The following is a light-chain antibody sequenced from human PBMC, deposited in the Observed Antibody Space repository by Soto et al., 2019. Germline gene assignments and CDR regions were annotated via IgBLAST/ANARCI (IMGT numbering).Light chain of an antibody. CDR3: QQANSFPPP. CDR2: AAS. V-gene: IGKV1-12*01. CDR1: QTISSS. J-gene: IGKJ5*01. Sequence: DIQMTQSPSSVSASVGDRVTISCRASQTISSSLAWYQQKPGQAPKLLIYAASKLQIGVPARFRCSGSATDFTLTISSLQPEDFATYYCQQANSFPPPFGQGTRLDIK.